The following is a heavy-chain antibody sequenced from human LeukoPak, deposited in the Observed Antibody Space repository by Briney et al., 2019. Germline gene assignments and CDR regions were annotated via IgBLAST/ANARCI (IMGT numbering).Heavy chain of an antibody. V-gene: IGHV3-74*01. CDR3: ARDFGGNSDF. CDR1: GFTASSYW. Sequence: PGGSLRLSCAASGFTASSYWMHWVRQVPGKGLVWVSRMNVEGSVTSYADFVKGRFTISRDIAKYTLYLQMNTLTAEDTAVYYCARDFGGNSDFWGQGTLVTVSS. J-gene: IGHJ4*02. CDR2: MNVEGSVT. D-gene: IGHD4-23*01.